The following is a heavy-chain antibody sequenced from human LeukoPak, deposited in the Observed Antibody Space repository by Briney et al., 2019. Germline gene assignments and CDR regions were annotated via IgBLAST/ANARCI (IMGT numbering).Heavy chain of an antibody. D-gene: IGHD5-24*01. CDR2: IYYSGST. CDR1: GGSISSYY. V-gene: IGHV4-59*01. Sequence: PSETLSLTCTVSGGSISSYYWSWLRQPPGKGLEWIGYIYYSGSTNYNPSLKSRVTISVDTPKNQFSLKLSSVTAADTAVYYCARRRDGYNYDFDYWGQGTLVTVSS. CDR3: ARRRDGYNYDFDY. J-gene: IGHJ4*02.